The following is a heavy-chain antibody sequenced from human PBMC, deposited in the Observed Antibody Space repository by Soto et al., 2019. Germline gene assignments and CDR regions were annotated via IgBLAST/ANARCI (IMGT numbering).Heavy chain of an antibody. CDR1: GYSFTSYW. D-gene: IGHD3-3*01. CDR3: ARRRYDFWSGYYIYYGMDV. J-gene: IGHJ6*02. V-gene: IGHV5-10-1*01. Sequence: PGESLKISCNGSGYSFTSYWISWVRQMPGKGLEWMGRIDPSDSYTNYSPSFQGHATISADKSISTAYLQWSSLKASDTAMYYCARRRYDFWSGYYIYYGMDVWGQGTKATVYS. CDR2: IDPSDSYT.